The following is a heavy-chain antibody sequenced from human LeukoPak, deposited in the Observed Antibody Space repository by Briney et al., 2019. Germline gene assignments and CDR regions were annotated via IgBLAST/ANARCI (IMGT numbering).Heavy chain of an antibody. V-gene: IGHV4-34*01. CDR3: ARQAEYYDYVWGSYRYSDY. CDR1: GGSFSGYY. Sequence: SETLSLTCAVYGGSFSGYYWSWIRQPPGKGLEWIGEINHSGSTNYNPSLKSRVTISVDTSKNQFSLKLSSVTAADTAVYYCARQAEYYDYVWGSYRYSDYWGQGTLVTVSP. D-gene: IGHD3-16*02. CDR2: INHSGST. J-gene: IGHJ4*02.